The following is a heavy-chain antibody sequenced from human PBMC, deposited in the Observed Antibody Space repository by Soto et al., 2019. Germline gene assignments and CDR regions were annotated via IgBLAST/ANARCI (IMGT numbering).Heavy chain of an antibody. J-gene: IGHJ3*02. CDR3: ARDQGYDYVYQNAFDI. Sequence: GGSLRLSCAASGFTFSSYGMHWVRQAPGKGLEWVAVIWYDGSNKYYADSVKGRFTISRDNSKNTLYLQMNSLRAEDTAVYYCARDQGYDYVYQNAFDIWGQGTMVTVSS. D-gene: IGHD3-16*01. CDR2: IWYDGSNK. CDR1: GFTFSSYG. V-gene: IGHV3-33*01.